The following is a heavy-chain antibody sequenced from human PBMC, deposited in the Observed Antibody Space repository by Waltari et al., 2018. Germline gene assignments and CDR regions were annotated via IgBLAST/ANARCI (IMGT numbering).Heavy chain of an antibody. Sequence: EVRLVESGGDPVQPGGSLRLSCAASGFIFDHYWMHWVRQAPGKGLEWLSRINFDGSRITYADSVKGRFTISRDTLKSTLYLQINSLRVEDTAVYYCAVRAKEGYCEGGSCHARLDSWGQGTLVSVSS. V-gene: IGHV3-74*01. D-gene: IGHD2-15*01. CDR2: INFDGSRI. CDR3: AVRAKEGYCEGGSCHARLDS. CDR1: GFIFDHYW. J-gene: IGHJ4*02.